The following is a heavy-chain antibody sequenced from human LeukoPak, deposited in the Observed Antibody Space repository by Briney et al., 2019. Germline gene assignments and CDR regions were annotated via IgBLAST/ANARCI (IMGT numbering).Heavy chain of an antibody. CDR1: GGTFSSYA. CDR2: IIPIFGTT. Sequence: GSSVKVSCKASGGTFSSYAISWVRQAPGQGLEWMGGIIPIFGTTNYAQKFQDRVTITADTSTDTAYMDLSSLRSEDTAVYYCATGYYDFWTGLNGNFFYMDVWGKGTTVTVSS. J-gene: IGHJ6*03. D-gene: IGHD3-3*01. CDR3: ATGYYDFWTGLNGNFFYMDV. V-gene: IGHV1-69*06.